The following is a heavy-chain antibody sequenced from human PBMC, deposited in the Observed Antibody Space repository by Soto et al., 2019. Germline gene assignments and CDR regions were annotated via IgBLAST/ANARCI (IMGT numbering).Heavy chain of an antibody. CDR2: INWNGGNI. J-gene: IGHJ4*02. D-gene: IGHD3-22*01. CDR3: ARYSAWLLLDY. CDR1: GFTFDDYG. Sequence: EVQLVDSGGSVVRPGGSLRLSCAASGFTFDDYGMSWVRQVPGKGLEWVSSINWNGGNIGYADSVKGRFTISRDNTKSSLYLQMNSLRAEDTALYYCARYSAWLLLDYWGQGTLVTVSS. V-gene: IGHV3-20*04.